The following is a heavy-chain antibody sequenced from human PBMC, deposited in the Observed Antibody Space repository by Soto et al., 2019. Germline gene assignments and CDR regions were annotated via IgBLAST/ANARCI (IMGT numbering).Heavy chain of an antibody. CDR3: AREENKSGSRRLDH. CDR2: SHHSGST. J-gene: IGHJ1*01. D-gene: IGHD3-22*01. CDR1: GGSISSGDYY. Sequence: QVQLQETGPGLVKPSETLSLTCTVSGGSISSGDYYWSWIRQSPGKGLEWIGYSHHSGSTYYNPSLKTRTTMSVHSSRKKFPLKFTSVTAANTTVYYCAREENKSGSRRLDHWGQGTRVPVSS. V-gene: IGHV4-30-4*01.